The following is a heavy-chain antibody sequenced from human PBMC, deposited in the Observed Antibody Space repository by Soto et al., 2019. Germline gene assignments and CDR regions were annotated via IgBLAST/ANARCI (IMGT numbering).Heavy chain of an antibody. J-gene: IGHJ6*03. D-gene: IGHD6-6*01. CDR2: ISGSGGST. V-gene: IGHV3-23*01. CDR3: AKCMAARYYYYYDYMDV. CDR1: GFTFSSYA. Sequence: GGSLRLSCAASGFTFSSYAMNWVRQAPGKGLEWVSGISGSGGSTYYADSVKGRFTISRDNSKNTLYLQMNSLRAEDTAVYYCAKCMAARYYYYYDYMDVWGKGTTVTVSS.